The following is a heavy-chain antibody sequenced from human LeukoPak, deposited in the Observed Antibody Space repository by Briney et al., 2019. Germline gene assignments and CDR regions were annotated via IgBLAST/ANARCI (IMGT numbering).Heavy chain of an antibody. CDR2: IYYNVSP. CDR3: ARYNGALDY. J-gene: IGHJ4*02. Sequence: SETLSLTCTVSGGPIRSHYWSWIRQPPGKGLKWIGYIYYNVSPNYNPSLKSRVTISVETSKNQFSLKLTSLTAADSAVYYCARYNGALDYWGQGTLVTVSS. CDR1: GGPIRSHY. V-gene: IGHV4-59*11. D-gene: IGHD2-8*01.